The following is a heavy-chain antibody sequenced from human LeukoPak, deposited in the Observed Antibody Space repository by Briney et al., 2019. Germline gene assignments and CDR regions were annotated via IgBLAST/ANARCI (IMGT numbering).Heavy chain of an antibody. CDR2: TYYSGST. Sequence: SETLSLTCTVSGGSISSRSYYWGWIRQPPGKGLEWIGSTYYSGSTYYNPSLKSRVTISVDTSKNQFSLKLSSVTAADTAVYYCARVAGPFDYWGQGTLVTVSS. J-gene: IGHJ4*02. CDR1: GGSISSRSYY. V-gene: IGHV4-39*07. CDR3: ARVAGPFDY. D-gene: IGHD6-19*01.